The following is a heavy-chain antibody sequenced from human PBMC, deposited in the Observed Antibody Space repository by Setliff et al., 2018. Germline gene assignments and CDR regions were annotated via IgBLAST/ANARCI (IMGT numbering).Heavy chain of an antibody. D-gene: IGHD2-2*01. CDR2: INHTGTT. J-gene: IGHJ4*02. V-gene: IGHV4-34*01. Sequence: ASETLSLTCAASGGTFSYYYWTWIRQPPGKGLEWVGEINHTGTTKYNPSLQSRVTISIDTSKDQFSLTVTSVTAADTGVYYCASCRYQVPYDYWGQGILVTVSS. CDR3: ASCRYQVPYDY. CDR1: GGTFSYYY.